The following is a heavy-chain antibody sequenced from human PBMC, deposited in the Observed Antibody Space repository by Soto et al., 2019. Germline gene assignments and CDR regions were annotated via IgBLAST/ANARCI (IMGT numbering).Heavy chain of an antibody. V-gene: IGHV3-23*01. CDR1: GFTFSSYA. CDR3: AKLTTAGSSWEHDY. Sequence: EVQLLESGGGLVQPGGSLRLSCAASGFTFSSYAMSWVRQAPGKGLEWVSAISGSGGSTYYADSVKGRVTISRDNSKNTLYLQMNSLRAEDTAVYYCAKLTTAGSSWEHDYWGQGTLVTVSS. D-gene: IGHD6-13*01. CDR2: ISGSGGST. J-gene: IGHJ4*02.